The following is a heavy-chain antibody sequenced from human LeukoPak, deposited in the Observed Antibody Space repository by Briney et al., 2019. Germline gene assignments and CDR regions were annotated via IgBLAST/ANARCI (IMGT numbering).Heavy chain of an antibody. D-gene: IGHD6-19*01. J-gene: IGHJ4*02. Sequence: PSETLSLTCTVSGGSISSSSYYWGWIRQPPGKGLEWIGSIYYSASTYYNPSLKSRVTVSVDTSKNQFSLKLSSVTAADTAVYYCARHGNRWLVHGWGQGTLVTVSS. CDR3: ARHGNRWLVHG. V-gene: IGHV4-39*01. CDR1: GGSISSSSYY. CDR2: IYYSAST.